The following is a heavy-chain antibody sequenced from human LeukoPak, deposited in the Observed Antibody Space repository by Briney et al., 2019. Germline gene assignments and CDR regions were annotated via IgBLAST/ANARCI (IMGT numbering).Heavy chain of an antibody. J-gene: IGHJ5*02. Sequence: SQTLSLTCTVSGGSISSGGYYWSWIRQHPGKGLEWIGYIYYSGSTYYNPSLKSRVTISVDTSKNQFSLKLSSVTAADTAVYYCARDDDYYDSSGFDPWGQGTLVTISS. CDR1: GGSISSGGYY. D-gene: IGHD3-22*01. CDR3: ARDDDYYDSSGFDP. V-gene: IGHV4-31*03. CDR2: IYYSGST.